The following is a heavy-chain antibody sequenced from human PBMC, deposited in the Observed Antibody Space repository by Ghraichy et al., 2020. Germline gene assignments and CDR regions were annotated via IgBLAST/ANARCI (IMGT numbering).Heavy chain of an antibody. D-gene: IGHD3-16*02. V-gene: IGHV1-69*13. J-gene: IGHJ4*02. CDR2: IIPIFGTA. Sequence: SVKVSCKASGGTFSSYAISWVRQAPGQGLEWMGGIIPIFGTANYAQKFQGRVTITADESTSTAYMELSSLRSEDTAVYYCARDSNDYVWGSYRYYGYWGQGTLVTVSS. CDR1: GGTFSSYA. CDR3: ARDSNDYVWGSYRYYGY.